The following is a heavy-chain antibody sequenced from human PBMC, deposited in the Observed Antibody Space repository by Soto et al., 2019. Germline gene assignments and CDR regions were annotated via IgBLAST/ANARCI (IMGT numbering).Heavy chain of an antibody. D-gene: IGHD3-10*01. CDR1: GFTFSSYW. J-gene: IGHJ4*02. CDR3: ARDPYYGSAANPPNYFDY. CDR2: INSDGSST. V-gene: IGHV3-74*01. Sequence: PGGSLRLSCAASGFTFSSYWMHWVRQAPGKGLVWVSRINSDGSSTSYADSVKGRFTISRDNAKNTLYLQMNSLRAEDTAVYYCARDPYYGSAANPPNYFDYWGQGTLVTVSS.